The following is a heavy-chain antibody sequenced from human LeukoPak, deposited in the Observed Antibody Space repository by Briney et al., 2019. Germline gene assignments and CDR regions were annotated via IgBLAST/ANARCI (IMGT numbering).Heavy chain of an antibody. D-gene: IGHD3-22*01. J-gene: IGHJ6*03. CDR2: IYTTGST. CDR3: ARGLRDEERHYGYYYMDV. V-gene: IGHV4-4*09. CDR1: GSSIGTYS. Sequence: SETLSLTRTVSGSSIGTYSWSWIRQPPGKGLEWVGYIYTTGSTHYNPSLKSRVTMSVDTSKNQFSLKLTSVTAADTAVYYCARGLRDEERHYGYYYMDVWGKGTTVTVSS.